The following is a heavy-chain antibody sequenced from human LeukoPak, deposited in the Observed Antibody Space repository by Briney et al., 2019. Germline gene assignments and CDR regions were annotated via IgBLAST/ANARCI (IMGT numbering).Heavy chain of an antibody. D-gene: IGHD3-22*01. J-gene: IGHJ4*02. CDR1: GFSFRSYG. CDR2: IWYDGSNK. CDR3: ARGDAYYDSSGYYAAKAFAN. V-gene: IGHV3-33*01. Sequence: PGGSLRLSCAASGFSFRSYGMHWVRQAPGKGLEWVAVIWYDGSNKYYADSVKGRFTISRDISKNTLFLRMNSLRAEDTAVYYCARGDAYYDSSGYYAAKAFANWGQGTLVTVSS.